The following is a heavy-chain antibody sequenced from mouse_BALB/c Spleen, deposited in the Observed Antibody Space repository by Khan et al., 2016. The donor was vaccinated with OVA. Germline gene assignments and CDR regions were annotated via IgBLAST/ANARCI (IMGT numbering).Heavy chain of an antibody. D-gene: IGHD1-2*01. CDR1: GYSFTSGYS. V-gene: IGHV3-1*02. CDR2: IHYSGST. CDR3: ARDYYGNWYFDV. Sequence: EVQLQESGPDLVKPSQSLSLTCTVTGYSFTSGYSWHWIRQFPGNKLQWMGYIHYSGSTNFTPSLKSRLSINRDTSKNQFFLQLNSVTTEDTATYYCARDYYGNWYFDVWGAGTTGTVSS. J-gene: IGHJ1*01.